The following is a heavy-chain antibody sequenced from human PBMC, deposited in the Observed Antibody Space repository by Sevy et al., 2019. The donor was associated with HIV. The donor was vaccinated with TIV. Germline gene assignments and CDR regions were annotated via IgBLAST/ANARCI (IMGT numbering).Heavy chain of an antibody. CDR2: ISSSSSYI. V-gene: IGHV3-21*01. CDR3: ARIMDSRKLDPEALDY. J-gene: IGHJ4*02. CDR1: GFTFSSYS. Sequence: GGSLRLSCAASGFTFSSYSMNWVRQAPGKGLEWVSSISSSSSYIYYADSVNGRFTISRDNAKNSLYLQMNSLRAEDTAVYYCARIMDSRKLDPEALDYWGQGTLVTVSS. D-gene: IGHD3-22*01.